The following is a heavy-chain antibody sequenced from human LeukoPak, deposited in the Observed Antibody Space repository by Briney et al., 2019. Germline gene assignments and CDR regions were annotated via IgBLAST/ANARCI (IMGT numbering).Heavy chain of an antibody. CDR2: ISSISRYI. D-gene: IGHD3-9*01. CDR3: AREPWLSNAG. V-gene: IGHV3-21*01. CDR1: GFTFCGYS. Sequence: GGSLRLSCAAPGFTFCGYSMKWVRQAPGKGLERVSSISSISRYIYYADSVKGRFTISRDNAKNSLYLQMNSLRAEDTAVYYCAREPWLSNAGWVQGALVTVSS. J-gene: IGHJ4*02.